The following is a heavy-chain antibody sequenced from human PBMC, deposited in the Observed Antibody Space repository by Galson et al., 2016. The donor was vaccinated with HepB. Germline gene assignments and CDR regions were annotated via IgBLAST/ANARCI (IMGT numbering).Heavy chain of an antibody. D-gene: IGHD1-26*01. V-gene: IGHV5-51*01. CDR1: GYRFANYW. Sequence: QSGAEVKKPGESLKISCKGSGYRFANYWIGWVRQMPGKGLEWMGIISPGDSDTRYSPSFQGQVTISADNSISTAYLQWSSLRAPDTAIYYCAIRGGRVNYWGQGTLVTVSS. J-gene: IGHJ4*02. CDR2: ISPGDSDT. CDR3: AIRGGRVNY.